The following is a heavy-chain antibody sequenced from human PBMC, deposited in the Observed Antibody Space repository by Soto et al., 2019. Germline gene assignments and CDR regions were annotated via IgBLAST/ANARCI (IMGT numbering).Heavy chain of an antibody. CDR2: IHPSGGGS. V-gene: IGHV1-46*02. D-gene: IGHD2-21*02. Sequence: ASVKVSCKSSGYPFNTYYLHWVRQAPGQGLEWMGMIHPSGGGSTYAQKFLGRVTMTMDSSTSTVFMELTSLRSADTAVYSCARGGHIAVVTGSLYSWG. CDR1: GYPFNTYY. CDR3: ARGGHIAVVTGSLYS. J-gene: IGHJ5*01.